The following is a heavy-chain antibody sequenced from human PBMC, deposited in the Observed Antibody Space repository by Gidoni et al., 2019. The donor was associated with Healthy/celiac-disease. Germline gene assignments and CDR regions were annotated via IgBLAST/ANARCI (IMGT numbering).Heavy chain of an antibody. V-gene: IGHV1-69*01. CDR3: ARTHEWYCGGDCQFDY. Sequence: EVKKPGSSVKVSCKASGGTFSSYAISWVRQAPGQGLEWMGGIIPIFGTANYAQKFQGRVTITADESTSTAYMELSSLRSEDTAVYYCARTHEWYCGGDCQFDYWGQGTLVTVSS. J-gene: IGHJ4*02. CDR1: GGTFSSYA. D-gene: IGHD2-21*01. CDR2: IIPIFGTA.